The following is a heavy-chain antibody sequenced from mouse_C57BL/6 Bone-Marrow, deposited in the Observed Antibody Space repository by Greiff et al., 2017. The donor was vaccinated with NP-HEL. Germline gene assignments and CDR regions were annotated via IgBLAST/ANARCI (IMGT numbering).Heavy chain of an antibody. CDR2: ILPGSGST. J-gene: IGHJ3*01. CDR1: GYTFTGYW. CDR3: ASGYYSNYVAY. D-gene: IGHD2-5*01. V-gene: IGHV1-9*01. Sequence: QVQLQQSGAELMKPGASVKLSCKATGYTFTGYWIEWVKQRPGHGLEWIGEILPGSGSTNYNEKFKGKATFTADTSSNTADMQLSSLTTEDSAIYYCASGYYSNYVAYWGQGTLVTVSA.